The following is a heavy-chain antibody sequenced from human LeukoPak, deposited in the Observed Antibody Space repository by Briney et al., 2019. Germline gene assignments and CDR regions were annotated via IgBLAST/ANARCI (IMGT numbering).Heavy chain of an antibody. CDR1: GFTVSSYA. D-gene: IGHD1-26*01. J-gene: IGHJ4*02. V-gene: IGHV3-30*01. CDR2: ISYDGSNK. Sequence: GGSLRLYCAASGFTVSSYAMHWVRQAPGKGLEGVAVISYDGSNKYYEDSVKGRFTISRDNSKNTLYLQMNSLRAEDTAVYYCASIVGATSRPDYWGQGTLVTVSS. CDR3: ASIVGATSRPDY.